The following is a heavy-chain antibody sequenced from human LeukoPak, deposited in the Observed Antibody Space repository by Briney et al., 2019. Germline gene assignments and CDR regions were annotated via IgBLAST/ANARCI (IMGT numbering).Heavy chain of an antibody. Sequence: LETLSLTCAVYGGSSSGYYWSWIRQPPGKGLEWIGEINQSGSTNQNPSLKSRVTISIDTSKNQFSLKLSSVTAADTAVYYCARGYGSGSYFVYWGQGTLVTVSS. V-gene: IGHV4-34*01. CDR3: ARGYGSGSYFVY. CDR2: INQSGST. CDR1: GGSSSGYY. D-gene: IGHD3-10*01. J-gene: IGHJ4*02.